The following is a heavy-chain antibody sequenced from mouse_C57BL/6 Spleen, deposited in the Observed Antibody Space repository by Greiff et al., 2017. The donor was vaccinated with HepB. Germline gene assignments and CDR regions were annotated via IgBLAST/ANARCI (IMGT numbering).Heavy chain of an antibody. CDR3: TTGDYGSSWDFDY. J-gene: IGHJ2*01. D-gene: IGHD1-1*01. Sequence: VQLQQSGAELVRPGASVKLSCTASGFNIKDYYMHWVKQRPEQGLEWIGGIDPEDGDTEYAPKFQGKATMTADTSSNTAYLQLSSLTSEDTAVYYCTTGDYGSSWDFDYWGQGTTLTVSS. CDR1: GFNIKDYY. CDR2: IDPEDGDT. V-gene: IGHV14-1*01.